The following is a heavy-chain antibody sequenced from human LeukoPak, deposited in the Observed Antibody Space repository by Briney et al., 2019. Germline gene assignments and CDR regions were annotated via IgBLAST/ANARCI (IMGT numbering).Heavy chain of an antibody. CDR3: AKSGSLDGYNPGYMDV. CDR1: GFTFSSYG. V-gene: IGHV3-30*02. J-gene: IGHJ6*03. Sequence: GGSLRLSCAASGFTFSSYGMHWVRQAPGKGLEWVAFIRYDGSNKYYADSVKGRFTISRDNSKNTLYLQMNSLRAEDTAVYYCAKSGSLDGYNPGYMDVWGKGTTVTVSS. D-gene: IGHD5-24*01. CDR2: IRYDGSNK.